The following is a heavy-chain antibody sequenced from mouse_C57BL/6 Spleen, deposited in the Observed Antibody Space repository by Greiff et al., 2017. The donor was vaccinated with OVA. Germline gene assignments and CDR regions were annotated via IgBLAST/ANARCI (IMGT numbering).Heavy chain of an antibody. CDR1: GYAFSSSW. V-gene: IGHV1-82*01. CDR3: ARDFIDY. CDR2: IYPGDGDT. Sequence: VQLQESGPELVKPGASVKISCKASGYAFSSSWMNWVKQRPGKGLEWIGRIYPGDGDTNYNGKFKGKATLTADKTSSTAYMQLSSLTSEDSAVYFCARDFIDYWGQGTTLTVSS. J-gene: IGHJ2*01.